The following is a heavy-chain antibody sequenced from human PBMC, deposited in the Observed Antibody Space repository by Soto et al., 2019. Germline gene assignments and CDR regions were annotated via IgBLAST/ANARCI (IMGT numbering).Heavy chain of an antibody. J-gene: IGHJ3*02. CDR2: IYYSGST. V-gene: IGHV4-59*01. D-gene: IGHD2-8*01. CDR3: ARDQDGVGISLDAFDI. Sequence: SETLSLTCTVSGGSISSYYWSWIRQPPGKGLEWIGYIYYSGSTNYNPSLKSRVTISVDTSKNQFSLKLSSVTAADTAVYYCARDQDGVGISLDAFDIWGQGTMVTVSS. CDR1: GGSISSYY.